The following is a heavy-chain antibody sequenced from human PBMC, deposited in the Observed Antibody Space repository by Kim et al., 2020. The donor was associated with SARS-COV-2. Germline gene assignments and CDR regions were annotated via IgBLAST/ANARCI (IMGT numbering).Heavy chain of an antibody. D-gene: IGHD4-17*01. J-gene: IGHJ4*02. CDR1: GFTFGDYA. CDR3: TREGGEDAVTTLFDY. Sequence: GGSLRLSCTASGFTFGDYAMSWFRQAPGKGLEWVGFIRSKAYGGTTEYAASVKGRFTISRDDSKSIAYLQMNSLKTEDTAVYYCTREGGEDAVTTLFDYWGQGTLVTVSS. V-gene: IGHV3-49*03. CDR2: IRSKAYGGTT.